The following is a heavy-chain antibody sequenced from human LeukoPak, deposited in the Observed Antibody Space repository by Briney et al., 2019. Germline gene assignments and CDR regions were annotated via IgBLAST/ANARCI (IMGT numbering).Heavy chain of an antibody. Sequence: GGSLRLSCAASGFTFSSYSMNWVRQAPGKELEWVSSISSSSSYIYYAGSVKGRFTISRDNAKNSLYLQMNSLRAEDTAVYYCARSDLLMGAPRVDYFDYWGQGTLVTVSS. V-gene: IGHV3-21*01. D-gene: IGHD1-26*01. J-gene: IGHJ4*02. CDR1: GFTFSSYS. CDR2: ISSSSSYI. CDR3: ARSDLLMGAPRVDYFDY.